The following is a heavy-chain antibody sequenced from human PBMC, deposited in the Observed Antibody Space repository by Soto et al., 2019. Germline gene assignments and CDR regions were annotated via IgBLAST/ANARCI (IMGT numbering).Heavy chain of an antibody. J-gene: IGHJ4*02. V-gene: IGHV4-4*07. D-gene: IGHD3-10*01. CDR2: VYSSGTT. Sequence: SETLSLTCSVSGGSINSYWWSWIRQPAGKGLEWIGRVYSSGTTDYNPSPNSRATMSVETSKNQFSLKLSSVTAADTAVYYCARDIGSYAYGEGYWGQGIQVTVSS. CDR1: GGSINSYW. CDR3: ARDIGSYAYGEGY.